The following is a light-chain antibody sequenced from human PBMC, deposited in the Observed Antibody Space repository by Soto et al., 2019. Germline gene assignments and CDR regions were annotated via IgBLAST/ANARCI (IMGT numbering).Light chain of an antibody. CDR3: LQYSSHSWT. CDR1: QTISDW. V-gene: IGKV1-5*01. CDR2: DAS. Sequence: DIQMTQSPSTLSASVGDRVTISCRASQTISDWLAWYQQKPGKAPELLIFDASNLKSGVSSRFSGSGSGTEFTLTISRLQPDDVATYYCLQYSSHSWTFGQGTRLENK. J-gene: IGKJ5*01.